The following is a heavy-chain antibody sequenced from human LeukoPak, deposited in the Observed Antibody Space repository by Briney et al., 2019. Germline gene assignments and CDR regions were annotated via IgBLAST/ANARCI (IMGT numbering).Heavy chain of an antibody. CDR3: ARGLKYCSTTSCPNWYDP. V-gene: IGHV1-8*01. Sequence: ASVKVSCKASGYIFTNYDIHWVRQTPEQGLEWMGWMNPNSGNTAYPQQFQDRVSMTSNKSISTAYMGLGSLTSEDTAVYFCARGLKYCSTTSCPNWYDPWGQGTLVTVSS. J-gene: IGHJ5*02. CDR1: GYIFTNYD. D-gene: IGHD2-2*01. CDR2: MNPNSGNT.